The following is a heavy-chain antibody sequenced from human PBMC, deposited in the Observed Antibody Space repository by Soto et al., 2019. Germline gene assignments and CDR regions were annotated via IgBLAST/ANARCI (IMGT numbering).Heavy chain of an antibody. J-gene: IGHJ4*02. CDR1: GFTFSNYW. V-gene: IGHV3-7*03. Sequence: GGSLRLSCAASGFTFSNYWMSWVRQAPGKGLEWVANIRQDGNENYYVDSVKGRFTTSRDNTKNSFYLQMNSLKPSDTAVYYCARRTSTSGWRHYFDYWGQGALVTVSS. CDR3: ARRTSTSGWRHYFDY. D-gene: IGHD6-19*01. CDR2: IRQDGNEN.